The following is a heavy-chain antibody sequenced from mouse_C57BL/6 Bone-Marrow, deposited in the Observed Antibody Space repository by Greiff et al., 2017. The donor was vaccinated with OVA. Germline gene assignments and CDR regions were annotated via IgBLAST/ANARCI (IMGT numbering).Heavy chain of an antibody. CDR1: GFNINDDY. J-gene: IGHJ4*01. Sequence: EVKLVEPGAELVRPGASVKLSCTASGFNINDDYMHWVKQRPEQGLEWIGWIDPENGDTEYASKFQGKATITADTSSNTAYLQLSSLTSEDTAVYYGTTVYYSNYYARDYWGQGTAVTVSS. D-gene: IGHD2-5*01. V-gene: IGHV14-4*01. CDR2: IDPENGDT. CDR3: TTVYYSNYYARDY.